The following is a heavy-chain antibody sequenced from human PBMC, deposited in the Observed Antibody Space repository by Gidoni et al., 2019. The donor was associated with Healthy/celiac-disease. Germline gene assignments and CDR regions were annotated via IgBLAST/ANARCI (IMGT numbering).Heavy chain of an antibody. CDR2: FDPEDGET. CDR1: GYTLPELS. Sequence: QVQLVQSGAEVKKPGASGKVSGKVSGYTLPELSMHWVGQAPGKGLEWMGGFDPEDGETIYAQKFQGRVTMTEDTSTDTAYMELSSLRSEDTAVYYCATPRGSGSYFGYYYYGMDVWGQGTTVTVSS. D-gene: IGHD3-10*01. V-gene: IGHV1-24*01. CDR3: ATPRGSGSYFGYYYYGMDV. J-gene: IGHJ6*02.